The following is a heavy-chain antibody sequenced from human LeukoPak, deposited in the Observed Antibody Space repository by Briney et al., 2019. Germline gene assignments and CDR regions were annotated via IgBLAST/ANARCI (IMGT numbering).Heavy chain of an antibody. CDR1: GFTFSDYT. V-gene: IGHV3-21*03. D-gene: IGHD2-21*01. CDR3: ARDFAVMAY. J-gene: IGHJ4*02. Sequence: GGSLRLSCAASGFTFSDYTMNWVRQAPGKGLEWVSSISSSSTSIYYADSVKGRFTISRDNAKNSLYLQMNSLRAEDTAMYYCARDFAVMAYWGQATLVTVSS. CDR2: ISSSSTSI.